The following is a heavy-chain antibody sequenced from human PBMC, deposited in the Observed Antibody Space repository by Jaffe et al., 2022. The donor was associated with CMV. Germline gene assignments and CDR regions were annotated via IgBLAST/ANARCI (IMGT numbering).Heavy chain of an antibody. D-gene: IGHD6-13*01. CDR2: ISSSSSYI. CDR3: AREGMEQQLVFWFDP. CDR1: GFTFSSYS. J-gene: IGHJ5*02. V-gene: IGHV3-21*01. Sequence: EVQLVESGGGLVKPGGSLRLSCAASGFTFSSYSMNWVRQAPGKGLEWVSSISSSSSYIYYADSVKGRFTISRDNAKNSLYLQMNSLRAEDTAVYYCAREGMEQQLVFWFDPWGQGTLVTVSS.